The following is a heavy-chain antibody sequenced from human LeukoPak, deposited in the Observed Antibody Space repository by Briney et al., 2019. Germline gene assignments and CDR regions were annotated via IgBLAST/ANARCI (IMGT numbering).Heavy chain of an antibody. D-gene: IGHD3-3*01. CDR2: IKSKTDGGTT. CDR1: GFTFSNAW. Sequence: GGSLRLSCAASGFTFSNAWMSWVRQAPGKGLEWVGRIKSKTDGGTTDYAAPVKGRFTISGDDSKNTLYLQMNSLKTEDTAVYYCTTDHIYDFWSGYYYFDYWGQGTLVTVSS. J-gene: IGHJ4*02. V-gene: IGHV3-15*01. CDR3: TTDHIYDFWSGYYYFDY.